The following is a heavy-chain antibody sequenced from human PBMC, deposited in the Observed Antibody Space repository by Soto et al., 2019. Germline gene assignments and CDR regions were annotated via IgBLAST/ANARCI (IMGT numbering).Heavy chain of an antibody. Sequence: ASVKVSCKASGYTFTGYYMHWVRQAPGQGLEWMGWINPNSGGTNYAQKIQGRVTMTRDTSISTAYMELSRLRSDDTAVYYCARADIVVVPAAMEYYYYYGMDVWGQGTTVTVSS. D-gene: IGHD2-2*01. CDR3: ARADIVVVPAAMEYYYYYGMDV. J-gene: IGHJ6*02. V-gene: IGHV1-2*02. CDR2: INPNSGGT. CDR1: GYTFTGYY.